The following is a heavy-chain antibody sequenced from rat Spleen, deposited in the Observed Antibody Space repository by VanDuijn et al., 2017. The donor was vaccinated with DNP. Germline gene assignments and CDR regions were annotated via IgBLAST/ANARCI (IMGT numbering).Heavy chain of an antibody. CDR2: ISTSGSRT. V-gene: IGHV5-25*01. CDR3: ARRHNNWGGYFDY. Sequence: EVQLVESGGGLVQPGRSLKLSCAASGFTFSDYYMAWVRQAPTKGLEWVATISTSGSRTYYPDSVKGRFTISRDNAKSSLYLQMNSLKSEDTATYYCARRHNNWGGYFDYWGQGVMVTVSS. J-gene: IGHJ2*01. CDR1: GFTFSDYY. D-gene: IGHD1-10*01.